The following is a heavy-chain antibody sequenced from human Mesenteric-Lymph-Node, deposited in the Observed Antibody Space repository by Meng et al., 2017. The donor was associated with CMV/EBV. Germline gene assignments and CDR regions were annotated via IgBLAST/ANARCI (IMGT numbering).Heavy chain of an antibody. CDR1: ISSYAW. D-gene: IGHD2-2*01. CDR2: VYHHGST. J-gene: IGHJ5*02. Sequence: ISSYAWWSWVRQPPGKGLEWIGEVYHHGSTIYSPSLEGRATISVDTSKNQFSLRLNSVTAADTAIYYCARERGCSSTSCYQGNWFDPWGQGTLVTVSS. CDR3: ARERGCSSTSCYQGNWFDP. V-gene: IGHV4-4*02.